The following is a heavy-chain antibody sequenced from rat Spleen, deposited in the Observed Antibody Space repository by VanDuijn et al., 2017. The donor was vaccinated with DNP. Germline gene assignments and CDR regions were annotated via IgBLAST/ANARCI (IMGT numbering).Heavy chain of an antibody. CDR3: ATHEVDGGDY. CDR1: GFTFSNYD. D-gene: IGHD1-11*01. Sequence: EVQLVESGGGLVQPGRSMKLSCAASGFTFSNYDMAWVRQAPKKGLEWVATISYDGSSTYYRDSVKGRFTISRDNAKSTLYLQRDSLRSEDTATYYCATHEVDGGDYWGQGVMVTVSS. V-gene: IGHV5-7*01. J-gene: IGHJ2*01. CDR2: ISYDGSST.